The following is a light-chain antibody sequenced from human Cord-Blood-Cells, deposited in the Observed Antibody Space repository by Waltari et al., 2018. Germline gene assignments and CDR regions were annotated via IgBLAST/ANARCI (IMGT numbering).Light chain of an antibody. CDR3: QQGYRTPFT. V-gene: IGKV1-39*01. J-gene: IGKJ3*01. Sequence: DIQMTQSPSSLSASVGDSVPITCRASQSISSYLNWYQQKPGKAPKLRIYAASSVQSGVPSRFSGSGSGTDFTLTISSLQPGDFATYYCQQGYRTPFTFGPGTKVEIK. CDR2: AAS. CDR1: QSISSY.